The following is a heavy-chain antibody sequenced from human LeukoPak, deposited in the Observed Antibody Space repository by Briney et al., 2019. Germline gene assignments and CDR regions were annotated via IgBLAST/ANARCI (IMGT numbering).Heavy chain of an antibody. D-gene: IGHD3-22*01. J-gene: IGHJ5*02. CDR2: IYYSGST. CDR1: GGSFSGYY. CDR3: ARAILLYYYDSSGYYDP. Sequence: PSETLSLTCAVYGGSFSGYYWSWIRQPPGKGLEWIGYIYYSGSTNYNPSLKSRVTISVDTSKNQFSLKLSSVTAADTAVYYCARAILLYYYDSSGYYDPWGQGTLVTVSS. V-gene: IGHV4-59*01.